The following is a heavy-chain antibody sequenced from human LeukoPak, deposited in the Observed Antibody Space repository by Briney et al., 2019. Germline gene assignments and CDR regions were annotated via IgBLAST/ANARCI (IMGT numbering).Heavy chain of an antibody. D-gene: IGHD2-2*01. CDR1: GVSITTYY. CDR3: ARSDGIRGKYLLDY. CDR2: AYYSAIT. J-gene: IGHJ4*02. Sequence: SETLSLTCTVSGVSITTYYWTWIRRPPGKGLEWIGYAYYSAITNYNPSLRNRVTISLDTSKNQFSLKLTSVTAADTALYYCARSDGIRGKYLLDYWGQGSLVTVSS. V-gene: IGHV4-59*08.